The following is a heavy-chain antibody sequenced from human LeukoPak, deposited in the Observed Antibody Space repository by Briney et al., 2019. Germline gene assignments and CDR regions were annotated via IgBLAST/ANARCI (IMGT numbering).Heavy chain of an antibody. D-gene: IGHD6-19*01. Sequence: GGSLRLSCAASGFTFDDHGMSWVRQAPGKGLEWVSSIYWNGDFTTYAESVKGRFTISRDNAKTSLYLQMNSLRVEDTAFYYCTRLAGIVVAGAFDYWGQGNLVTVSS. V-gene: IGHV3-20*04. CDR2: IYWNGDFT. CDR3: TRLAGIVVAGAFDY. CDR1: GFTFDDHG. J-gene: IGHJ4*02.